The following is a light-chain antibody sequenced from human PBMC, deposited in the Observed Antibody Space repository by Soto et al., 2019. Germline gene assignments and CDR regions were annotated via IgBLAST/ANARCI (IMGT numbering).Light chain of an antibody. CDR2: SAS. CDR1: HSVSGS. Sequence: EIELTQSPGTLSVSPGERATLSCRATHSVSGSLAWYQQKPGRPPRLLIHSASTRATGIPARFSGSGSGTAFTLTISSLASEDFAVYSCQQYNNWPRYTVGQGTMLEIK. J-gene: IGKJ2*01. CDR3: QQYNNWPRYT. V-gene: IGKV3-15*01.